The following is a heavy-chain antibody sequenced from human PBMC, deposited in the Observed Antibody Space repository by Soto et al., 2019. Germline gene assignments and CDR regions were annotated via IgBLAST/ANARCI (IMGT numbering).Heavy chain of an antibody. J-gene: IGHJ5*02. CDR2: IIPIFGTA. D-gene: IGHD2-15*01. CDR3: ARDLHNPLLAFDP. CDR1: GGTFSSYA. V-gene: IGHV1-69*06. Sequence: SVKVSCKASGGTFSSYAISWVRQAPGQGLEWMGGIIPIFGTANYAQKFQGRVTITADKSTSTAYMELSSLRSEDTAVYYCARDLHNPLLAFDPWGQGTLLTLSS.